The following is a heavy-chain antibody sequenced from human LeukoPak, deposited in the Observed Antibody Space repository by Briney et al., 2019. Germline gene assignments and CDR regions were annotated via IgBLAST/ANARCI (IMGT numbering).Heavy chain of an antibody. CDR2: IIPIFGTA. J-gene: IGHJ4*02. CDR1: GGTFSSYA. Sequence: ASVKVSCKASGGTFSSYAISWVRQAPGQGLEWMGGIIPIFGTANYAQKFQGRVTMTRDTSTSTVYMELSSLRSEDTAVYYCARDSGKVGVGWGYYFHYWGQGTLVTVSS. V-gene: IGHV1-69*05. CDR3: ARDSGKVGVGWGYYFHY. D-gene: IGHD1-26*01.